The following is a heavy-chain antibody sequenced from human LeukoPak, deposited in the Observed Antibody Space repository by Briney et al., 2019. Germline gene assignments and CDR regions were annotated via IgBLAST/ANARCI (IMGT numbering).Heavy chain of an antibody. J-gene: IGHJ4*02. CDR3: ARGGQEANWGSTRY. CDR2: IIPILGTA. Sequence: SVKVSCKASGGTFSSYTISWVRQAPGQGLEWMGRIIPILGTANYAQKFQGRVTITADKSTSTAYMELSSLRSEDTAVYYCARGGQEANWGSTRYWGQGTLVTVSS. CDR1: GGTFSSYT. V-gene: IGHV1-69*08. D-gene: IGHD7-27*01.